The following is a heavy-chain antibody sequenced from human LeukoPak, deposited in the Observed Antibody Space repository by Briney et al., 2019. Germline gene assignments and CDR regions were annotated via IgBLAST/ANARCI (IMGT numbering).Heavy chain of an antibody. V-gene: IGHV4-4*02. CDR1: GGSISSRNW. J-gene: IGHJ4*02. CDR3: ASHYYGSGSYLDY. Sequence: SETLSLTCAVSGGSISSRNWWSWVRQPPGKGLEWIGEIYHSGSTNYNPSLKTRVTISVDKSKNQFSLKLSSVTAADTAVYYCASHYYGSGSYLDYWGQGTLVTVSS. D-gene: IGHD3-10*01. CDR2: IYHSGST.